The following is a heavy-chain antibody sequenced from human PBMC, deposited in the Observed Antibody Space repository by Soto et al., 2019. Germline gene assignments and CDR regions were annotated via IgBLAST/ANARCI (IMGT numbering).Heavy chain of an antibody. J-gene: IGHJ4*02. Sequence: GGSLRLSCAASVFTFSSYSMNWVRQAPGKGLEWVSSISSSSSYIYYADSVKGRFTISRDNAKNSLYLQMNSLRAEDTAVYYCASWEDSSSVAVHLDFDYWGQGTLVTVSS. D-gene: IGHD6-19*01. CDR2: ISSSSSYI. V-gene: IGHV3-21*01. CDR3: ASWEDSSSVAVHLDFDY. CDR1: VFTFSSYS.